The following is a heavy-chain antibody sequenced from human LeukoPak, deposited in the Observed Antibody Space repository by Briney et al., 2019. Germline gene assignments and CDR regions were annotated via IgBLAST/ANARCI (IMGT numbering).Heavy chain of an antibody. D-gene: IGHD2-15*01. CDR1: GYTLTGHY. J-gene: IGHJ6*02. CDR3: ASVGVVADYGLNG. Sequence: ASVKDSCKASGYTLTGHYLHWVRQAPGQGLEWMGWINPNTGATTYAQRFQGRVTLTRHTSISKDSIDSSRLPPNETAVRDLASVGVVADYGLNGGGQGTTVTAS. V-gene: IGHV1-2*02. CDR2: INPNTGAT.